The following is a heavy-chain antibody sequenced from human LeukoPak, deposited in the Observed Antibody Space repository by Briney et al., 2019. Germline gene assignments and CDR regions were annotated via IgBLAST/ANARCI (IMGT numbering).Heavy chain of an antibody. J-gene: IGHJ6*04. V-gene: IGHV3-23*01. CDR1: GSTFSSYG. Sequence: GGSLRLSCAASGSTFSSYGMSWVRQAPGKGLEWVSAISGSGGSTYYADSVKGRFTISRDNSKNTLYLQMNSLRAEDTAVYYCAELGITMIGGVWGKGTTVTISS. CDR3: AELGITMIGGV. CDR2: ISGSGGST. D-gene: IGHD3-10*02.